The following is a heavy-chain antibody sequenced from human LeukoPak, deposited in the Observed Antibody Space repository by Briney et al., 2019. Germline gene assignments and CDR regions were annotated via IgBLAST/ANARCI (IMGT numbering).Heavy chain of an antibody. D-gene: IGHD6-13*01. CDR1: GFTFSSYW. V-gene: IGHV3-7*01. CDR2: IKPDGSVG. Sequence: GGSLRLSCAASGFTFSSYWVTWVRQAPGKGLEWVANIKPDGSVGYYVDSVRGRFIISRDNAGNSPYLQMNSLRVEHTAVYYCTRNLVAAAGDHWGQGTLLIVSS. CDR3: TRNLVAAAGDH. J-gene: IGHJ4*02.